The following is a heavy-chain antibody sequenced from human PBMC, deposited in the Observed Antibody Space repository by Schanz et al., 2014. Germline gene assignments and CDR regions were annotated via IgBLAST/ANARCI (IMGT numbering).Heavy chain of an antibody. J-gene: IGHJ4*02. CDR3: ARDRGYCSGGSCLIFDY. V-gene: IGHV3-23*01. CDR1: GFTFSTYA. Sequence: EVQLLDSGGGLVQPGGSLRLSCAASGFTFSTYAMSWVRQAPGKGLEWVSAISGSGGSTYYADSVKGRFTISRDNSKNTLYLQMNALRAEDTAVYYCARDRGYCSGGSCLIFDYWGQGTLVTVSS. CDR2: ISGSGGST. D-gene: IGHD2-15*01.